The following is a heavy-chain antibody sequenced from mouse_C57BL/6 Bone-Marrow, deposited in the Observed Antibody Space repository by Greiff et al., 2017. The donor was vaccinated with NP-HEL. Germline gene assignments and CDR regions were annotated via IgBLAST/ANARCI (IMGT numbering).Heavy chain of an antibody. CDR1: GYSITSGYY. CDR3: ARGSWAWFAY. CDR2: ISYDGSN. Sequence: EVQLQESGPGLVKPSQSLSLTCSVTGYSITSGYYWNWIRQFPGNKLEWMGYISYDGSNNYNPSLKNRISITRDTSKNQFFLKLNSVTTEDTATYYCARGSWAWFAYWGQGTLVTVSA. V-gene: IGHV3-6*01. J-gene: IGHJ3*01.